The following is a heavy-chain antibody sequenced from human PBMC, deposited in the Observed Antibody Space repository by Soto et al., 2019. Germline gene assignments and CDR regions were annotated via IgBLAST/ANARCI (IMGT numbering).Heavy chain of an antibody. V-gene: IGHV1-2*04. Sequence: GASVKVSCKASGYTFTGYYMHWVRQAPGQGLEWMGWINPNSGGTNYAQKFQGWVTMTRDTSISTAYMELSRLRSDDTAVYYCARVEPVGTCYYYYYLYGWGKGSTV. J-gene: IGHJ6*03. CDR2: INPNSGGT. CDR1: GYTFTGYY. CDR3: ARVEPVGTCYYYYYLYG.